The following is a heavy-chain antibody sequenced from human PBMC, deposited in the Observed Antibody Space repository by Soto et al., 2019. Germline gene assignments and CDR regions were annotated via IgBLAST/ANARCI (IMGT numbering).Heavy chain of an antibody. CDR2: IVVGSGNT. V-gene: IGHV1-58*01. J-gene: IGHJ6*02. CDR3: TRARAGVPAAMDYYYYYGMDV. D-gene: IGHD2-2*01. CDR1: GFTFTSSA. Sequence: GASVKVSCKASGFTFTSSAVQWVRQARGQRLEWIGWIVVGSGNTNYAQKFQERVTITRDMSTSTAYMELSSLRSEDTAVYYCTRARAGVPAAMDYYYYYGMDVWGQGTTVTVSS.